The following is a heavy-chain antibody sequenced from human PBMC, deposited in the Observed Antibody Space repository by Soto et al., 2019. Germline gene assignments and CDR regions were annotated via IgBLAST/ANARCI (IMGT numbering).Heavy chain of an antibody. CDR3: AKEENRSSGGWRRAFDI. CDR1: GFTFSSYG. V-gene: IGHV3-30*18. J-gene: IGHJ3*02. CDR2: ISYDGSNK. D-gene: IGHD2-15*01. Sequence: GGSLRLSCAASGFTFSSYGMHWVRQAPGKGLEWVAVISYDGSNKYYADSVKGRFTISRDNSKNTLYLQMNSLRAEDTAVYYCAKEENRSSGGWRRAFDIWGQGTMVTVSS.